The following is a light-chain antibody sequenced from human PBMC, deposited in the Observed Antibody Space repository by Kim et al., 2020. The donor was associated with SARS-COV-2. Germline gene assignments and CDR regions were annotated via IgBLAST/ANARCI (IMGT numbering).Light chain of an antibody. CDR3: QQFFTIPRT. V-gene: IGKV4-1*01. CDR1: QSILYTSDNKNY. Sequence: DIVMTQSPDSLAVSLGERATINCKSSQSILYTSDNKNYLAWYQQRPGQSPKLLISWASTRESGVPDRFSGSGSGTDFTLTISSLQAEDVAVYYCQQFFTIPRTFGQGTELEI. CDR2: WAS. J-gene: IGKJ2*01.